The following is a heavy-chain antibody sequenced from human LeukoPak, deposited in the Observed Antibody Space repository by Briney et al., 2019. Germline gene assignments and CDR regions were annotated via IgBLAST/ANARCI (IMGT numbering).Heavy chain of an antibody. Sequence: GGSLRLSCAASGFTFSSYGMHWVRQAPGKGLEWVAFIRYDGSNKYYADSVKGRFTISRDNSKNTLYLQMNSLRAEDTAVHYCTKDQGYSYGIDYWGQGTLVTVSS. CDR2: IRYDGSNK. D-gene: IGHD5-18*01. CDR1: GFTFSSYG. CDR3: TKDQGYSYGIDY. V-gene: IGHV3-30*02. J-gene: IGHJ4*02.